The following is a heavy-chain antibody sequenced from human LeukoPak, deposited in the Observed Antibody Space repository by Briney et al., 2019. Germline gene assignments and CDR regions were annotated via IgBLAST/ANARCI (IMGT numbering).Heavy chain of an antibody. CDR1: GFTHGNYA. J-gene: IGHJ4*02. V-gene: IGHV3-23*01. CDR3: ARDSPTWFGQLVDYFDY. CDR2: VGGGGTST. Sequence: GGSLRLSCAASGFTHGNYAMSWVCQAPGKGLEWVSAVGGGGTSTYYAESVRGRFTFSSDRSKNTFYLQMNSLRAEDTAVYYCARDSPTWFGQLVDYFDYWGEGTLVTVSS. D-gene: IGHD3-10*01.